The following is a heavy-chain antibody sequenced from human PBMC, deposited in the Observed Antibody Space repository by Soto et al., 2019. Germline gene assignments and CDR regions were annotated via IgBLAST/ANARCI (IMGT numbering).Heavy chain of an antibody. D-gene: IGHD4-17*01. CDR1: GGSLSSGNYY. V-gene: IGHV4-30-4*01. CDR2: ISYSGTT. CDR3: ATMGTPVTGLYYFDY. J-gene: IGHJ4*02. Sequence: PSETLSLTCTVSGGSLSSGNYYWSWIRQPPGKGLEWIGFISYSGTTHYSASLRSRVSISVDTSKNQFSLDLSSVTAADTAVYYCATMGTPVTGLYYFDYWGQGTLVTVSS.